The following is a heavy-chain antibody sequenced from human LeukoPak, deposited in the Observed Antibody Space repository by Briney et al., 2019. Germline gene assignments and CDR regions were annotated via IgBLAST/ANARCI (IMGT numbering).Heavy chain of an antibody. CDR1: GYSFISYY. Sequence: ASVKVSCKASGYSFISYYMHWVRQAPGQGLEWMGIFNPSGGSTNYAQKFQGRVTMTRNTSTSTVYMQLSSLRSEDTALYYCAKTPDNDVFIGTTFDCWGQGTLVTVSS. V-gene: IGHV1-46*01. CDR3: AKTPDNDVFIGTTFDC. D-gene: IGHD3-9*01. CDR2: FNPSGGST. J-gene: IGHJ4*02.